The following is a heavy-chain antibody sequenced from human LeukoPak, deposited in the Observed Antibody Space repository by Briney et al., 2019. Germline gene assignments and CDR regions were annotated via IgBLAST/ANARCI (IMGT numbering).Heavy chain of an antibody. CDR2: INPNSGGT. V-gene: IGHV1-2*04. CDR3: ARGGKGIAARPTHYYYYYGMDV. Sequence: GASVQVSCKASGYTFTGYYMHWVRQAPGQGLEWMGWINPNSGGTNYAQKFQGWVTMTRDTSISTAYMELSRLRSDDTAVYYCARGGKGIAARPTHYYYYYGMDVWGQGTTVAVSS. D-gene: IGHD6-6*01. J-gene: IGHJ6*02. CDR1: GYTFTGYY.